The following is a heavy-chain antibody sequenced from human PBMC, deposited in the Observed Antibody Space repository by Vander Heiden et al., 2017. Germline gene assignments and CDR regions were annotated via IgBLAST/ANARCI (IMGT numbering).Heavy chain of an antibody. Sequence: VHLVESGGGVVKSGRSLSIPCLGSCSSFSSHAMHWVRPAPGKGLEWVALMSYDGINIKYADSVKGRFTISRDNSKNSLYVEMNSLRTEDTALYYCARGDGPGSYLIDYWGQGTLVTVSS. CDR2: MSYDGINI. CDR1: CSSFSSHA. D-gene: IGHD3-10*01. V-gene: IGHV3-30*04. CDR3: ARGDGPGSYLIDY. J-gene: IGHJ4*02.